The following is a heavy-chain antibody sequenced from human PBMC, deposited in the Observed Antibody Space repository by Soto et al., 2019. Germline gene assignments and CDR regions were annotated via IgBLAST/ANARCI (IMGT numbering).Heavy chain of an antibody. D-gene: IGHD6-19*01. CDR2: VSRSGAAT. CDR3: AKGSGEVPTNWFDP. J-gene: IGHJ5*02. V-gene: IGHV3-23*01. Sequence: EVQLLESGGGLVQPGGSLRLSCAASGYTFSKYAMIWVRQAPGQGLDWVAGVSRSGAATYYADSVKGRFTISRDNSKNTLSLQMNSLRAEDTALYYCAKGSGEVPTNWFDPWGHGTLVTVSS. CDR1: GYTFSKYA.